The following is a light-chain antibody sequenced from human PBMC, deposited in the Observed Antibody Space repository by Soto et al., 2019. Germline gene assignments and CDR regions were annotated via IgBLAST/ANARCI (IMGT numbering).Light chain of an antibody. Sequence: EIVLRQSPGTLSLSPGERATLSCRASESVSSSYLAGYQQKLGQAPRLLIYGASSRAFGIPDSFSGSGSGTDFTLTISRLEPEDFAVYYCQQYGSSPRTFGQGT. CDR1: ESVSSSY. CDR3: QQYGSSPRT. J-gene: IGKJ1*01. CDR2: GAS. V-gene: IGKV3-20*01.